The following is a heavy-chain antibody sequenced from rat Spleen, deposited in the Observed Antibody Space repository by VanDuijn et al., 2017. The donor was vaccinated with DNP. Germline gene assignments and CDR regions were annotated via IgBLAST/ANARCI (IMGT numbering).Heavy chain of an antibody. Sequence: EVQLVESGGGLVQPGGSLKLSCAVSGFIFSNYGMHWIRQAPTQGLEWVGSISPSGGDTYYRDSVKGRFTMSRNNAERNLYLQMDSLRSEDTATYYCVTHAGLPGYILAMDAWGQGTAVTVSS. V-gene: IGHV5-19*01. CDR1: GFIFSNYG. CDR2: ISPSGGDT. J-gene: IGHJ4*01. CDR3: VTHAGLPGYILAMDA. D-gene: IGHD1-4*01.